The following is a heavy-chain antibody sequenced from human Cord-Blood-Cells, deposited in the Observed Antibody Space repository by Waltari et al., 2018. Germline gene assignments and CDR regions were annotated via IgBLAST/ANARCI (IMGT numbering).Heavy chain of an antibody. CDR1: GGSIISSNW. J-gene: IGHJ5*02. Sequence: QVHLQESGPGLVKPSGSLSLTCAVSGGSIISSNWWSWVRQPPGKGLEWIWEIYHSGSTNYNPSLKSRVTISVDKSKNQFSLKLSSVTAADTAVYYCARDKASSSWYWFDPWGQGTLVTVSS. V-gene: IGHV4-4*02. CDR3: ARDKASSSWYWFDP. D-gene: IGHD6-13*01. CDR2: IYHSGST.